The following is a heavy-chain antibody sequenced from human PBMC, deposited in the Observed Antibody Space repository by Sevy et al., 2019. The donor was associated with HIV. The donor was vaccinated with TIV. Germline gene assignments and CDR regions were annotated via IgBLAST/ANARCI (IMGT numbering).Heavy chain of an antibody. CDR3: ARDSTTRPRVLDY. CDR2: IYFTGNN. J-gene: IGHJ4*02. D-gene: IGHD1-1*01. CDR1: GGSISSYF. Sequence: SETLSLTCSVSGGSISSYFWTWVRQSPGKGLEWIGNIYFTGNNDYSPSLKSRVTLSLDTSKSQFSLTLKSVTAADTAISFCARDSTTRPRVLDYWGQGTLVTVSS. V-gene: IGHV4-59*01.